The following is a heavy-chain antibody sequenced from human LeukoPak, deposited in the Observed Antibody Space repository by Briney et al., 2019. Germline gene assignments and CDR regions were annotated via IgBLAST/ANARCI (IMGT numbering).Heavy chain of an antibody. V-gene: IGHV3-23*01. D-gene: IGHD1-7*01. J-gene: IGHJ6*03. Sequence: GGSLRLTCAASGFTFSSYAMTWVRQAPGKGLEWVSAISGSGGSTYYADSVKGRFTISRDNSKNTLFLQMNSLRAEDTAVYYCAKRRGLELLYYYYMDVWGKGTTVTVSS. CDR2: ISGSGGST. CDR1: GFTFSSYA. CDR3: AKRRGLELLYYYYMDV.